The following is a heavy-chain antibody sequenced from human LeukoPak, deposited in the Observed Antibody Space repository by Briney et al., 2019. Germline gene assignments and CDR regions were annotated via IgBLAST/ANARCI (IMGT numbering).Heavy chain of an antibody. CDR3: ATFPAQYSSSWYYFDY. J-gene: IGHJ4*02. Sequence: ASVKVSCKVSGYTLTELSMHWVRQAPGKGLEWMGGFGPEDGETIYAQKFQGRVTMTEDTSTDTAYMELSSLRSEDTAVYYCATFPAQYSSSWYYFDYWGQGTLVTVSS. D-gene: IGHD6-13*01. CDR2: FGPEDGET. V-gene: IGHV1-24*01. CDR1: GYTLTELS.